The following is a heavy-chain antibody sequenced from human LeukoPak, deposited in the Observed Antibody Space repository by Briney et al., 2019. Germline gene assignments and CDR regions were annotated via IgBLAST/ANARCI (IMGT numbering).Heavy chain of an antibody. CDR3: ARVWLAQGSPFDY. Sequence: GGSLRLSCAASGFTVSSNYMSWVRQAPGKGLERVSVIYSGGSTYYADSVKGRFTISRDNAKNSLYLQMNSLRAEDTAVYYCARVWLAQGSPFDYWGQGTLVTVSS. J-gene: IGHJ4*02. D-gene: IGHD6-19*01. V-gene: IGHV3-53*01. CDR1: GFTVSSNY. CDR2: IYSGGST.